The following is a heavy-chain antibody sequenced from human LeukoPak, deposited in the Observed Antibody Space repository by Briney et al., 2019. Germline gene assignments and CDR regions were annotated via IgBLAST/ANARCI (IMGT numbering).Heavy chain of an antibody. V-gene: IGHV3-23*01. CDR3: AKARYSYGSDAYYYYYGMDV. CDR1: GFTFSSYA. D-gene: IGHD5-18*01. Sequence: GGSLRLSCAASGFTFSSYAMSRVRQAPGKGLEWVSAISGSGGSTYYADSVKGRFTISRDNSKNTLYLQMNSLRAEDTAVYYCAKARYSYGSDAYYYYYGMDVWGQGTTVTVSS. CDR2: ISGSGGST. J-gene: IGHJ6*02.